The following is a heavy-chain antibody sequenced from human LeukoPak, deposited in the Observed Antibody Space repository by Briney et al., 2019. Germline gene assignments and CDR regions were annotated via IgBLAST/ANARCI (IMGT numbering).Heavy chain of an antibody. J-gene: IGHJ4*02. V-gene: IGHV3-23*01. Sequence: GGSLRLSCAASGFTFSSYTMSWVSQAPGKELEWVSTTTTSDGNTYYADSVKGRFTVSRDNSKNTLFLQMNSLRAEDTAVYYCAKDGGLWVSAHWGDSWGRGTLVTVSS. CDR2: TTTSDGNT. CDR3: AKDGGLWVSAHWGDS. CDR1: GFTFSSYT. D-gene: IGHD7-27*01.